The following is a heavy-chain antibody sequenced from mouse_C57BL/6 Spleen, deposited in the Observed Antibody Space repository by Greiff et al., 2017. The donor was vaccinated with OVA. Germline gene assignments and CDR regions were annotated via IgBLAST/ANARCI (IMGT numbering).Heavy chain of an antibody. CDR2: IYWDDDK. Sequence: QVQLKESGPGILQSSQTLSLTCSFSGFSLSTSGMGVSWIRQPSGKGLEWLAHIYWDDDKRYNPSLKSRLTISTDTSRNQVFLKITSVDTADTATYYCARRASYDYDLYWYFDVWGTGTTVTASS. CDR3: ARRASYDYDLYWYFDV. J-gene: IGHJ1*03. CDR1: GFSLSTSGMG. V-gene: IGHV8-12*01. D-gene: IGHD2-4*01.